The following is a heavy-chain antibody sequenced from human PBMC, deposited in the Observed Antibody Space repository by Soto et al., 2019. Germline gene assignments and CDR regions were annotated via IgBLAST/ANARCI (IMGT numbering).Heavy chain of an antibody. CDR3: ARGAADYDFWSGYYNFDY. V-gene: IGHV1-18*04. CDR2: ISAYNGNT. CDR1: GYTFTSYG. D-gene: IGHD3-3*01. Sequence: ASVKVSCKASGYTFTSYGISWVRQAPGQGLEWMGWISAYNGNTNYAQKLQGRVTMTTDTSTSTAYMELRSLRSDDTAVYYCARGAADYDFWSGYYNFDYWGQGTLVTVYS. J-gene: IGHJ4*02.